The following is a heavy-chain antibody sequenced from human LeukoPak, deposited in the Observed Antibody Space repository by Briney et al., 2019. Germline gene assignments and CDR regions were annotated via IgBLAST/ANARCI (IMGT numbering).Heavy chain of an antibody. Sequence: GGSLRLSCAASGFTFSSYSMNWVRQAPGKGLEWVSSISSSSSYIYYAGSVKGRFTISRDNAKNSLYLQMNSLRAEDTAVYYCARDGAGDAFDIWGQGTMVTVSS. CDR3: ARDGAGDAFDI. J-gene: IGHJ3*02. CDR1: GFTFSSYS. V-gene: IGHV3-21*01. CDR2: ISSSSSYI. D-gene: IGHD6-19*01.